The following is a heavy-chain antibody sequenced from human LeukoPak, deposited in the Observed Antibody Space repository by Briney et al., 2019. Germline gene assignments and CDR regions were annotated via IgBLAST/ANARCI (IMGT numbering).Heavy chain of an antibody. J-gene: IGHJ4*02. Sequence: ASVKVSCKASGYTFTSYAMHWVRQAPGQRLEWMGWINAGNGNTQYSQKFQGRVTITRDTSASTAYMELSSLRSEDTAVYYCARNTAMAIYYFDYWGQGTLVTVSS. V-gene: IGHV1-3*01. CDR2: INAGNGNT. CDR1: GYTFTSYA. D-gene: IGHD5-18*01. CDR3: ARNTAMAIYYFDY.